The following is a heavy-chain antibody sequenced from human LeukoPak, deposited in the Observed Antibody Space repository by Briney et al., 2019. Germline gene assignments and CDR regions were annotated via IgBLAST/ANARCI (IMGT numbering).Heavy chain of an antibody. Sequence: PGGSLRPSCAASGFTFDDYGMSWVRQAPGKGLEWVSGINWNGGSTGYADSVKGRFTISRDNAKNSLYLQMNSLRAEDTALYYCARKTGSYCYYMDVWGKGTTVTVFS. CDR1: GFTFDDYG. D-gene: IGHD1-14*01. J-gene: IGHJ6*03. CDR2: INWNGGST. V-gene: IGHV3-20*04. CDR3: ARKTGSYCYYMDV.